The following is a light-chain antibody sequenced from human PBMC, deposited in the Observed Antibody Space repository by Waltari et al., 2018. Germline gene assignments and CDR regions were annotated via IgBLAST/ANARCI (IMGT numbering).Light chain of an antibody. Sequence: QSVLTQPPSASGTPGQRVTISCSGSRSNIGSNYVFWYQQGPGTAPILLIFRNNQRPSGVADRFSGSKSGTSASLAISGLRSEDEADYYCAAWDDSLSGWVFGAGTKLTV. CDR2: RNN. CDR3: AAWDDSLSGWV. V-gene: IGLV1-47*01. CDR1: RSNIGSNY. J-gene: IGLJ3*02.